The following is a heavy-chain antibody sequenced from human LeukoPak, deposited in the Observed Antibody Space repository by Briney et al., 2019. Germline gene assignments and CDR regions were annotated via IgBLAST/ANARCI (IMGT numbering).Heavy chain of an antibody. Sequence: ASVKVSCKASGYTFTTYDINGLRQATGQGREWMGWMNPNSGNTGYAQKFQGRVTMTRNTSISTAYMELSSLRSEDTAVYYCARGYCSSTSCHFDYWGQGTLVTVSS. V-gene: IGHV1-8*01. CDR3: ARGYCSSTSCHFDY. D-gene: IGHD2-2*01. J-gene: IGHJ4*02. CDR1: GYTFTTYD. CDR2: MNPNSGNT.